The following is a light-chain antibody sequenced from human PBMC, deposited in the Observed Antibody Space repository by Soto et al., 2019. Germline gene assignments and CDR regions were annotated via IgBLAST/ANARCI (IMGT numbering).Light chain of an antibody. Sequence: EIVMTQSPATLSVSPGERATLSCRASQSVSSNLAWYQQKPGQAPRLLIYGASTRATGMPARISGSGSGTEFTLTISSLQSEDFAVYYCKQYNNWWTFGQRTKVEIK. CDR2: GAS. CDR3: KQYNNWWT. CDR1: QSVSSN. V-gene: IGKV3-15*01. J-gene: IGKJ1*01.